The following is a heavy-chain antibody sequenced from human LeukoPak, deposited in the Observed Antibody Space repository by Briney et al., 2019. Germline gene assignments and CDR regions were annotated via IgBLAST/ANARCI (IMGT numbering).Heavy chain of an antibody. Sequence: SETLSLTCTVSGASVSSGSYYWSWIRQPPGKGLEWIGYIYYSGSTDYNPSLKSRVTISVDTSKNQFSLKLCSVTAADTAVYYCARGSRGYSYGWGQGTLVTVSS. V-gene: IGHV4-61*01. CDR2: IYYSGST. CDR3: ARGSRGYSYG. CDR1: GASVSSGSYY. D-gene: IGHD5-18*01. J-gene: IGHJ4*02.